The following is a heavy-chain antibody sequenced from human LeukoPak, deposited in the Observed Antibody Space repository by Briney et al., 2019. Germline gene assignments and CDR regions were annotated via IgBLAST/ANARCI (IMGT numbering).Heavy chain of an antibody. V-gene: IGHV4-30-4*08. CDR3: ARDLKEYYDSSGYYYVLDY. CDR1: GGSISSGGYY. CDR2: IYYSGST. Sequence: SETLSLTCTVSGGSISSGGYYWSWIRQHPGKGLEWIGYIYYSGSTYYNPSLKSRVTISVDTSKNQFSLKLSSVTAADTAVYYCARDLKEYYDSSGYYYVLDYWGQGTLVTVSS. D-gene: IGHD3-22*01. J-gene: IGHJ4*02.